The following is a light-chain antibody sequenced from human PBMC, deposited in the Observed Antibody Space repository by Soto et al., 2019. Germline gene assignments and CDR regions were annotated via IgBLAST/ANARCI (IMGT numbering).Light chain of an antibody. J-gene: IGKJ4*01. CDR2: GAS. CDR1: QSISHF. V-gene: IGKV1-39*01. Sequence: DIQMTQSPSSLSASVGDGVTITCRASQSISHFLNWYQQKPGKPPRLLIYGASSLQGGVPSRFSGSGSGTDFTLTISSLQPEDFATYYCQQSYNTVSFGGGTKVDIK. CDR3: QQSYNTVS.